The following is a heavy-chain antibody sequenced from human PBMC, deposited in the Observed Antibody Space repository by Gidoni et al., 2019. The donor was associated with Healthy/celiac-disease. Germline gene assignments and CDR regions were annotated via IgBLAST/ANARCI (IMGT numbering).Heavy chain of an antibody. Sequence: EVQLVASGGGLVKPGGSLRLSCAASGFTFRSYSMNCVRQAPGKGLEWVSSISSSSSYIYYANSVKGRFTISRDNAKNSLYLQMNSLRAEDTAVYYCAREGDGYSGYAYAFDIWGQGTMVTVSS. D-gene: IGHD5-12*01. CDR3: AREGDGYSGYAYAFDI. CDR2: ISSSSSYI. J-gene: IGHJ3*02. CDR1: GFTFRSYS. V-gene: IGHV3-21*01.